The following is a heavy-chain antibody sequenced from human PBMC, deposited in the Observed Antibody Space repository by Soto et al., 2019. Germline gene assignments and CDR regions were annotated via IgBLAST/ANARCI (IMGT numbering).Heavy chain of an antibody. J-gene: IGHJ4*02. CDR1: GFTFSSYA. CDR2: ISGSGGST. D-gene: IGHD3-22*01. CDR3: AKPPSITMIVVVITPYYFDY. V-gene: IGHV3-23*01. Sequence: GGSLRLSCAASGFTFSSYAMSWVRQAPGKGLEWVSAISGSGGSTYYADSVKGRFTISRDNSKNTLYLQMNSLRAEDTAVYYCAKPPSITMIVVVITPYYFDYWGQGTLVTVSS.